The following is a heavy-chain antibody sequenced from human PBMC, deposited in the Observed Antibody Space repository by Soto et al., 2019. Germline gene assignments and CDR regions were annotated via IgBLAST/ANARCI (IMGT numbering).Heavy chain of an antibody. Sequence: QVQLVQTGAEVKKPGASVKVSCKDSGYTFTSYDITWVRQAPGQGLEWMRWINPYTGNTNYAQKLQGRVTMTTDSSTSTSYMALRSLRSDDTALYYCARAREVPNYFDYWCKGTLVTVSS. CDR2: INPYTGNT. CDR3: ARAREVPNYFDY. V-gene: IGHV1-18*01. CDR1: GYTFTSYD. D-gene: IGHD1-26*01. J-gene: IGHJ4*02.